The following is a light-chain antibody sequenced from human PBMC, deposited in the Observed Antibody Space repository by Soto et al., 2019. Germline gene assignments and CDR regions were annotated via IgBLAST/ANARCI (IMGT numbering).Light chain of an antibody. J-gene: IGKJ4*01. Sequence: EIVLTQSPGTLSLSPGERATLSCRASQSVSTNVAWYQQKPGQAPRLLIYGASSRATGVPDRFSGSGSGTDFTLTISRLEPEDFAVYHCQQYSSSPLTFGGGTKVDIK. CDR2: GAS. V-gene: IGKV3-20*01. CDR3: QQYSSSPLT. CDR1: QSVSTN.